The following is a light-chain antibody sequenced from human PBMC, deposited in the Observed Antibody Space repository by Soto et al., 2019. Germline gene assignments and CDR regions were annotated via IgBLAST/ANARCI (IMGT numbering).Light chain of an antibody. V-gene: IGKV1-5*01. CDR2: DVS. J-gene: IGKJ4*01. CDR3: QQYYKYPLT. Sequence: DIQMTQSPSTLSASVGDRATITCRASQSFSTWLAWYQQKPGRAPNLLIYDVSSLDSGVPSRFSGSGSGTEFTLTISSLQPDDFSTYYCQQYYKYPLTFGGGTTVEIK. CDR1: QSFSTW.